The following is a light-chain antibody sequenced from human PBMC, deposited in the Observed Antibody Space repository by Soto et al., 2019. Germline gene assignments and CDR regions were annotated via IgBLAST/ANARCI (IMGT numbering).Light chain of an antibody. J-gene: IGKJ5*01. CDR1: QSISSY. Sequence: DIQMTQSPSSLSASVGDRVTITCRASQSISSYLNWYHQKPGKAPNLLIYAASSLQSGVPSRFSGSGSGTEFTLTVSSLQPDDFATYYCQQYNNWPPITFGQGTRREIK. V-gene: IGKV1-39*01. CDR2: AAS. CDR3: QQYNNWPPIT.